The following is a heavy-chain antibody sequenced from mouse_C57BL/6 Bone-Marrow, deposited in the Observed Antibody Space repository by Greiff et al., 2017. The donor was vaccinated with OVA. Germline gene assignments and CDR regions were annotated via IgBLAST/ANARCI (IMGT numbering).Heavy chain of an antibody. CDR2: FYPGSGSI. CDR3: ARHEIYYDYDGPGFAY. CDR1: GYTFTEYT. J-gene: IGHJ3*01. D-gene: IGHD2-4*01. Sequence: QVQLKQSGAELVKPGASVKLSCKASGYTFTEYTIHWVKQRSGQGLEWIGWFYPGSGSIKYNEKFKDKATLTADKSSSTVYMELSRLTSEDSAVYFCARHEIYYDYDGPGFAYWGQGTLVTVSA. V-gene: IGHV1-62-2*01.